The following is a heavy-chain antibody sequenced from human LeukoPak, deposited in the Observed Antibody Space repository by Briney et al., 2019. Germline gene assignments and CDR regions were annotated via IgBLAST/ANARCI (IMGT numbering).Heavy chain of an antibody. Sequence: PGVSLRLSCAASGFTFSSYAMSWVRQAPGKGLEWVSAISGSGGSTYYADSVKGRFTISRDNSKNTLYLQMNSLRAEDTAVYYCARYGITIVRGGKYYFDSWGQGTLVTVSS. CDR3: ARYGITIVRGGKYYFDS. V-gene: IGHV3-23*01. D-gene: IGHD3-10*01. CDR1: GFTFSSYA. CDR2: ISGSGGST. J-gene: IGHJ4*02.